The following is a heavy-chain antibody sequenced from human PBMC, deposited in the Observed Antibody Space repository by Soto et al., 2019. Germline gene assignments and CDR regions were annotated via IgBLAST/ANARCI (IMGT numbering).Heavy chain of an antibody. CDR2: IYYSGST. CDR3: AREDCSGDSCYFDY. V-gene: IGHV4-31*03. D-gene: IGHD2-15*01. Sequence: PSETLFLTCTVSGGSISSGGYYWSWIRQHPGKGLEWIGYIYYSGSTDYNPSLKSRVTISLDTSTNQFSLKLSSVTAADTAFYYCAREDCSGDSCYFDYWGQGTLVTVSS. J-gene: IGHJ4*02. CDR1: GGSISSGGYY.